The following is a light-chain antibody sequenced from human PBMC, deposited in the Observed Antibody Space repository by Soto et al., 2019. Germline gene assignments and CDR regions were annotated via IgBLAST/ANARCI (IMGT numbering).Light chain of an antibody. CDR1: QSVSGN. Sequence: EKVMTQSPGTLSVSPGERATLSCRASQSVSGNLAWYQQKPGQAPRLLIYDTSSRATGVPARFSGSGSGTEFTLTISSLQYEDFAVYYCQQYNNWPPMAFGQGTKVEIK. CDR3: QQYNNWPPMA. V-gene: IGKV3-15*01. CDR2: DTS. J-gene: IGKJ1*01.